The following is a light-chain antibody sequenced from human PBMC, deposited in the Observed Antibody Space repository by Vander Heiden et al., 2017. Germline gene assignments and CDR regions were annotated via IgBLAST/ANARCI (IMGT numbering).Light chain of an antibody. CDR2: DVR. CDR3: CSYAGSYTWV. Sequence: QSALTQPRSVSRSPGQSVTISRTGTSSDVGGYNYVSWYQQHPGKAPKLMIYDVRKRPSGVPDRFSGSKSGNTASLTISGLQAEDEADYYCCSYAGSYTWVFGGGTKLTVL. J-gene: IGLJ3*02. V-gene: IGLV2-11*01. CDR1: SSDVGGYNY.